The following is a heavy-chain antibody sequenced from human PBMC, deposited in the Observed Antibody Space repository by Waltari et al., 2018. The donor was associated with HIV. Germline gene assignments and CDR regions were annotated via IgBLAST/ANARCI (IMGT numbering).Heavy chain of an antibody. D-gene: IGHD3-3*01. Sequence: QVQLQESGPGLVKPSETLSLTCTVSGGSISNYYWSWIRQPPGKGLEWIGYMYYSGSTNYNPSLKSRVTISVDTSKNQFSLKLSSVTAAGTAVYYCARGIYGDISGDMDVWGQGTTVTVSS. V-gene: IGHV4-59*01. CDR1: GGSISNYY. J-gene: IGHJ6*02. CDR3: ARGIYGDISGDMDV. CDR2: MYYSGST.